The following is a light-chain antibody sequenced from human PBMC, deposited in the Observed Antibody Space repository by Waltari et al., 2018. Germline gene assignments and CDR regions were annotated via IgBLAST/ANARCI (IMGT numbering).Light chain of an antibody. Sequence: SYGLTQPPSVAVSPGQTARITGGGGNIGGEVVTGYHQTPPQAPVLVIVADSERPSGIPERFSGSKSGTTARLTISGVEAGDEADYYCQVWDISSDHVLFGGGTRLTVL. V-gene: IGLV3-21*02. CDR1: NIGGEV. J-gene: IGLJ2*01. CDR2: ADS. CDR3: QVWDISSDHVL.